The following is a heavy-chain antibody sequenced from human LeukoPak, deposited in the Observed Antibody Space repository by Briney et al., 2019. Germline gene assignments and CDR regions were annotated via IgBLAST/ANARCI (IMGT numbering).Heavy chain of an antibody. J-gene: IGHJ5*02. V-gene: IGHV1-69-2*01. CDR2: ADPEDGEA. CDR1: GYTLTDYY. Sequence: ASVKVSCKASGYTLTDYYMHWVRQAPGKGLEWMGRADPEDGEAIYAAKFQGRVTITAHTSIDTVYMELSSLRSEDTAVYYCVTPTREKTVAAVYLSWGQGTQVTVSS. CDR3: VTPTREKTVAAVYLS. D-gene: IGHD2-15*01.